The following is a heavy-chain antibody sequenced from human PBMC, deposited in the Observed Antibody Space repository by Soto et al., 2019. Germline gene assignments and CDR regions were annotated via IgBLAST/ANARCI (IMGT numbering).Heavy chain of an antibody. CDR3: ALTGYSSSWMYYYFDY. D-gene: IGHD6-13*01. CDR1: GFTFDDYA. CDR2: ISWNSGSI. V-gene: IGHV3-9*01. J-gene: IGHJ4*02. Sequence: GGSLRLSCAASGFTFDDYAMHWVRQAPGKGLEWVSSISWNSGSIGYADSVKGRFTISRDNAKNSLYLQMNSLRAEDTALYYCALTGYSSSWMYYYFDYWGQGTLVTVSS.